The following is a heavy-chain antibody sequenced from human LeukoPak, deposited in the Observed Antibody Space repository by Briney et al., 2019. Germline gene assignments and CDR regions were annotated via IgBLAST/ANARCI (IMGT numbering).Heavy chain of an antibody. V-gene: IGHV4-59*01. CDR2: IYYSGST. CDR3: ARMRRGSSYPYHFDY. CDR1: GGSISSYY. D-gene: IGHD6-13*01. Sequence: SETLSLTCTVSGGSISSYYWSWIRRPPGKALEWIGYIYYSGSTNYNPSLRSRVTISVDTSKNQFSLRLNSVTAADTALYYCARMRRGSSYPYHFDYWGQGILVTVSS. J-gene: IGHJ4*02.